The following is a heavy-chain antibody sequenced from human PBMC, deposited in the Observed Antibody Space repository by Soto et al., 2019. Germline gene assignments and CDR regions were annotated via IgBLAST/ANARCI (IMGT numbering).Heavy chain of an antibody. V-gene: IGHV4-34*01. CDR2: LDQSGGT. Sequence: QVQLQQWGAGLLKASETLSLTCAVVGDSLRGQSWNWIRQSPGKGLEWIGELDQSGGTNYNPSLKSRAIISDDTSKNQFSLTLTSVTAADTAVYYCARAKLCNTLSCPHSFDTWGQGTLVSVSS. J-gene: IGHJ4*02. D-gene: IGHD2-15*01. CDR3: ARAKLCNTLSCPHSFDT. CDR1: GDSLRGQS.